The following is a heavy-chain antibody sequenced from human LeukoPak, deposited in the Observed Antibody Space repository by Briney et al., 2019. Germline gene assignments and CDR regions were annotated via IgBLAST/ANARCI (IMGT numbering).Heavy chain of an antibody. CDR1: GYIFNDYS. D-gene: IGHD2-21*01. CDR3: ATDGGWAYHDHPIGN. CDR2: INTYNGIT. V-gene: IGHV1-18*04. J-gene: IGHJ4*02. Sequence: ASVKVSCKTSGYIFNDYSISWVRQAPGQGLEWMGWINTYNGITKYAQKFQGRVAMTTDTSTRTVYMDLRGLGPDDTAVDFCATDGGWAYHDHPIGNWGQGTQVTVSS.